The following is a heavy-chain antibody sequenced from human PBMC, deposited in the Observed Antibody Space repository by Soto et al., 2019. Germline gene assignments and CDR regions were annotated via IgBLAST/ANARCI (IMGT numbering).Heavy chain of an antibody. CDR1: GFTFSSYW. J-gene: IGHJ4*02. V-gene: IGHV3-7*01. CDR3: ASRTYYYDSSGYYYSYYFDY. Sequence: EVQLVESGGGLVQPGGSLRLSCAASGFTFSSYWMSWVRQAPGKGLEWVANIKQDGSEKYYVDSVKGRFTISRDNAKNSLYLQMNSLRAEDTAVYYCASRTYYYDSSGYYYSYYFDYWGQGTLVTVSS. CDR2: IKQDGSEK. D-gene: IGHD3-22*01.